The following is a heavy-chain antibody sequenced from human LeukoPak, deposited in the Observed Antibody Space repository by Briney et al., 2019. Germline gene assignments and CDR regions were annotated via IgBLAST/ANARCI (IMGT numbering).Heavy chain of an antibody. Sequence: PGGSLRLSCAASGFTFSSYWMSGVRQAPGKGREGVANIKQDGSEKYYVDSVKGRFTISRDNAKNSLYLQMNSLRAEDTAVYYCAREEYVPGLNYYYYYMDVWGKGTTVTVSS. V-gene: IGHV3-7*01. CDR3: AREEYVPGLNYYYYYMDV. J-gene: IGHJ6*03. CDR1: GFTFSSYW. CDR2: IKQDGSEK. D-gene: IGHD2-2*01.